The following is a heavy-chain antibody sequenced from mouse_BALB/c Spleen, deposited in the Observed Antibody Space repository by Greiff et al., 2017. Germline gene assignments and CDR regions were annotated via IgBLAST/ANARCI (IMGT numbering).Heavy chain of an antibody. D-gene: IGHD2-14*01. V-gene: IGHV1-15*01. CDR1: GYTFTDYE. Sequence: VQLQQSGAELVRPGASVTLSCKASGYTFTDYEMHWVKQTPVHGLEWIGAIDPETGGTAYNQKFKGKATLTADKSSSTAYMELRSLTSEDSAVYYCTRGVRRFPYFDYWGQGTTLTVSS. CDR2: IDPETGGT. J-gene: IGHJ2*01. CDR3: TRGVRRFPYFDY.